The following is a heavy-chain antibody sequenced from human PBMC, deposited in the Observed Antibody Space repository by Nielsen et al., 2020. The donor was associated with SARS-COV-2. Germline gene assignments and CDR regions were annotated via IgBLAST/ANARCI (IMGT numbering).Heavy chain of an antibody. Sequence: GESLKISCAASGFTFSSYAMSWVRQAPGKGLEWVSAISGSGGSTYYADSVKGRFTISRDNSKNTLYLQMNSLRAEDTAVYYCAQADCSSTSCPNNWGQGTLVTVSS. J-gene: IGHJ4*02. CDR3: AQADCSSTSCPNN. CDR1: GFTFSSYA. V-gene: IGHV3-23*01. D-gene: IGHD2-2*01. CDR2: ISGSGGST.